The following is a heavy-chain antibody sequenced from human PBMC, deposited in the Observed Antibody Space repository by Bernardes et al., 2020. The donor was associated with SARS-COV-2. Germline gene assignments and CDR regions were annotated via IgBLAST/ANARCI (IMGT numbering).Heavy chain of an antibody. J-gene: IGHJ4*02. Sequence: SETLFLTCTVSGGSISSSSYYWGWIRQPPGKGLEWIGSIYYTGSTYYNPSLKSRVTISVDTSKNQFSLKLSSVTAADTAVYYCARRQFGELSRFDYWGQGTLVTVSS. V-gene: IGHV4-39*01. D-gene: IGHD3-10*01. CDR3: ARRQFGELSRFDY. CDR2: IYYTGST. CDR1: GGSISSSSYY.